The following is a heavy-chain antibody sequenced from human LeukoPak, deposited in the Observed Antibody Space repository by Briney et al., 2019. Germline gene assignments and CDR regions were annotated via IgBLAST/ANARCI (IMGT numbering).Heavy chain of an antibody. CDR1: GFTFSSYW. J-gene: IGHJ6*02. Sequence: GGSLRLSCAASGFTFSSYWMSWVRQAPGKGLEWVANIKQDGSEKSYVDSVKGRFTISRDNAKNSLYLQMNSLRAEDTAVYYCASESPYCSGGSCPRKYYYYGMDVWGQGTTVTVSS. V-gene: IGHV3-7*01. D-gene: IGHD2-15*01. CDR2: IKQDGSEK. CDR3: ASESPYCSGGSCPRKYYYYGMDV.